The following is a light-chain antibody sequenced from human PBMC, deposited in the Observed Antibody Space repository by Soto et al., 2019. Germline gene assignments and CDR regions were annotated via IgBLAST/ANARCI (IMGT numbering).Light chain of an antibody. CDR2: AAS. CDR1: QGIRNY. J-gene: IGKJ3*01. CDR3: QQYSSVPV. V-gene: IGKV1-27*01. Sequence: DIPMTQSPTSLSASVGDRVTITCRASQGIRNYVAWYQQIPGKAPKLLIYAASTLQSGVPSRFSGSGSGTDFTLTINVLQPEDVATYSCQQYSSVPVFGPGTKVEIK.